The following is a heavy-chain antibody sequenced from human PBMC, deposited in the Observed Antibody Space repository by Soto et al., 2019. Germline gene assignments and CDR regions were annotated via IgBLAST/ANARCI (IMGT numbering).Heavy chain of an antibody. J-gene: IGHJ6*02. Sequence: GGTLRLSCAASGFTFDDYAMHWVRQAPGKGLDGVSGTRWNSDTIGYADSVWGRFTISRDNAENSLYLQMNSLGAEDTALYYCAKDKGPRNCSTRNCFWVALGMDVWGQGTTVTVSS. CDR3: AKDKGPRNCSTRNCFWVALGMDV. CDR1: GFTFDDYA. D-gene: IGHD2-2*01. V-gene: IGHV3-9*01. CDR2: TRWNSDTI.